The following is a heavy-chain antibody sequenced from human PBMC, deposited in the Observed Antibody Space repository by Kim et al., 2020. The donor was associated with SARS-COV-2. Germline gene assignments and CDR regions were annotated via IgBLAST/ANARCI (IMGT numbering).Heavy chain of an antibody. V-gene: IGHV4-59*01. J-gene: IGHJ4*02. D-gene: IGHD5-12*01. CDR3: ARDSFNGYDPYYFDY. Sequence: PALKSRVTISVDTSKNQLSPKLGSVTAADTAVYYCARDSFNGYDPYYFDYWGQGTLVTVSS.